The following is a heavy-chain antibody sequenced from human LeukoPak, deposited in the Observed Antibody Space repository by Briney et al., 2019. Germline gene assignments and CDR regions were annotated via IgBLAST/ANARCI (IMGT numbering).Heavy chain of an antibody. CDR3: ARFRGQDENAEYFQH. V-gene: IGHV4-34*01. Sequence: PSETLSLTCAVYGGSFSGYYWSWIRQPPGKGLEWIGEINHSGSTNYNPSLKSRVTISVDTSKNQFSLKLSSVTAADTAVYYCARFRGQDENAEYFQHWGQGTLVTVSS. J-gene: IGHJ1*01. CDR2: INHSGST. D-gene: IGHD3-10*01. CDR1: GGSFSGYY.